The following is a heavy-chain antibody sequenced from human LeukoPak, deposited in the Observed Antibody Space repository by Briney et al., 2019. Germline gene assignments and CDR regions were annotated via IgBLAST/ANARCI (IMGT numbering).Heavy chain of an antibody. J-gene: IGHJ3*02. V-gene: IGHV3-21*01. CDR1: GFTFCTYI. CDR3: ARDVGASAPDAFDI. CDR2: ISSSSHYI. D-gene: IGHD1-26*01. Sequence: GGALRLSCAASGFTFCTYIMNWVPQAPGEGLEWVSSISSSSHYIYYADSVKRRCTISRDNAKHSLYLQMNSLRAEDTDVYYCARDVGASAPDAFDIWGQGTMVTVSS.